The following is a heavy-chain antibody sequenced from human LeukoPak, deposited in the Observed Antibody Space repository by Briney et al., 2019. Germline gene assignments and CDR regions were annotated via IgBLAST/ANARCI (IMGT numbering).Heavy chain of an antibody. J-gene: IGHJ4*02. Sequence: SETLSLTCAVSGGSISSGGYSWSWIRQPPGKGLEWIGEINHSGSTNYNPSLKSRVTISVDTSKNQFSLKLSSVTAADTAVYYCVRRSASYYPPFDYWGQGTLVTVSS. CDR1: GGSISSGGYS. V-gene: IGHV4-30-2*01. D-gene: IGHD3-10*01. CDR2: INHSGST. CDR3: VRRSASYYPPFDY.